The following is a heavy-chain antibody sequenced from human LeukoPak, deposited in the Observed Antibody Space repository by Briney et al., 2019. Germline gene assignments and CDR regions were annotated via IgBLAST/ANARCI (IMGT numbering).Heavy chain of an antibody. CDR2: VYYSERT. J-gene: IGHJ1*01. Sequence: TSSETLSLTCAVSGGSVSSDTYYWHWIRRSPGKGLEWVGFVYYSERTKYNPSLKSRVTMSIDTSKNQVSLRLRSVTAADTAVYYCARGFSSGWYSEYFQHWGQGTLVTVSS. V-gene: IGHV4-61*01. CDR1: GGSVSSDTYY. CDR3: ARGFSSGWYSEYFQH. D-gene: IGHD6-19*01.